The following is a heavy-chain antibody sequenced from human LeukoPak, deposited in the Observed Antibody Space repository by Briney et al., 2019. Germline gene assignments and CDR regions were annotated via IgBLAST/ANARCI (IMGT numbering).Heavy chain of an antibody. V-gene: IGHV3-11*04. Sequence: PGGSLRLSCAASGFTFSDYYMSWIRQAPGKGLEWVSYISSSGSTIYYAESVKGRFTISRDNAKNSLYLQMNSLRAEDTAVYYCARDPEPLNGLLDYWGQGTLVTVSS. CDR1: GFTFSDYY. J-gene: IGHJ4*02. D-gene: IGHD2-8*01. CDR2: ISSSGSTI. CDR3: ARDPEPLNGLLDY.